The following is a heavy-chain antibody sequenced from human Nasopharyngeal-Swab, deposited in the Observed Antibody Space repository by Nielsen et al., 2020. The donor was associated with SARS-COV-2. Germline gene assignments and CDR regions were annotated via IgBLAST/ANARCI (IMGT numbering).Heavy chain of an antibody. D-gene: IGHD3-16*02. V-gene: IGHV5-51*01. CDR2: IYPGDSDT. J-gene: IGHJ4*02. CDR3: ARHRSPGGLIGELSLDY. Sequence: VRQMPGKGLEWMGIIYPGDSDTIYSPSFQGQVAISADMSISTAYLQWSRLKSSDTAMYYCARHRSPGGLIGELSLDYWGQGALVTVSS.